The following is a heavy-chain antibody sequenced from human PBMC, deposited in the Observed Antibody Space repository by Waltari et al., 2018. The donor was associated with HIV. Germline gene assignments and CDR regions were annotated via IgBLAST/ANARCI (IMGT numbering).Heavy chain of an antibody. D-gene: IGHD1-26*01. CDR1: GFSIGRYW. Sequence: QLVESGGDLVPPGGSLRLSCVVSGFSIGRYWMTWVRQAPGKGLEWLANIKPDSSEKDYVGSVKGRFTVSRDNARDSLFLHMDTLRVDDTAVYYCTRGGYWEPPDYWGQGTLVTVSS. J-gene: IGHJ4*02. V-gene: IGHV3-7*01. CDR2: IKPDSSEK. CDR3: TRGGYWEPPDY.